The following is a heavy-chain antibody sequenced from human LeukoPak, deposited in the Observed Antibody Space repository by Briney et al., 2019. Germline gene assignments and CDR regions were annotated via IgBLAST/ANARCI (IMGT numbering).Heavy chain of an antibody. J-gene: IGHJ4*02. CDR3: ARHAEYNSGWHFYLDH. Sequence: SETLSLTXTVSGVSTTNGIYYWAWIRQPPGKGLEWIGSVHNVGSTYYNLSLRSRVTMSIDTSKNQFSLRLNSVTAADTAVYYCARHAEYNSGWHFYLDHWGQRILVTVSS. CDR2: VHNVGST. CDR1: GVSTTNGIYY. V-gene: IGHV4-39*01. D-gene: IGHD6-19*01.